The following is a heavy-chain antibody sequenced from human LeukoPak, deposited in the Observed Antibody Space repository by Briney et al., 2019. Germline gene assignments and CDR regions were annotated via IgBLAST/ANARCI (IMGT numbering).Heavy chain of an antibody. V-gene: IGHV4-59*08. Sequence: PSETLSLTCTVSGGSISSYYWSWIRQPPGKGLEWIGYIYYGGRTNYNPSLKSRVTISGDTSKDQFSLKLSSATAADTAVYYCAGLRSSGYLGYWGQGTLVTVSS. D-gene: IGHD3-22*01. CDR1: GGSISSYY. CDR2: IYYGGRT. J-gene: IGHJ4*02. CDR3: AGLRSSGYLGY.